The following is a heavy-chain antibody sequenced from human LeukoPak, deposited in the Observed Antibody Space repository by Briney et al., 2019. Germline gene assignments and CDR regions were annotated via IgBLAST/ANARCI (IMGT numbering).Heavy chain of an antibody. CDR3: ARGHIQLLDY. D-gene: IGHD5-18*01. J-gene: IGHJ4*02. CDR2: IYYSGST. V-gene: IGHV4-31*03. Sequence: SQTLSLTCTVSGGSISSGGYYWSWLRQHPGKGLEWIGYIYYSGSTYYNPSLKSRVTISVDTSKNQFSLKLSSVTAADTAVYYCARGHIQLLDYWGQGTLVTVSS. CDR1: GGSISSGGYY.